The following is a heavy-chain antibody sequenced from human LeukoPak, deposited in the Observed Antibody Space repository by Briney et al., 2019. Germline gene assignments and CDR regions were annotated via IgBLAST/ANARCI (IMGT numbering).Heavy chain of an antibody. Sequence: GGSLRLSCAASGFTFSSYEMNWVRQAPGKGLEWVSYISSSGSTIYYADSVKGRFTISRDNAKNSLYLQMNSLRAEDTAVYYCARDSPNEAILWWSIDYWGQGTLVTVSS. CDR1: GFTFSSYE. CDR2: ISSSGSTI. V-gene: IGHV3-48*03. D-gene: IGHD2-21*01. J-gene: IGHJ4*02. CDR3: ARDSPNEAILWWSIDY.